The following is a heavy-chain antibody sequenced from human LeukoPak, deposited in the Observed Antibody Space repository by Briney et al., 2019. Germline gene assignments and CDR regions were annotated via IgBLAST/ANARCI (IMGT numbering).Heavy chain of an antibody. Sequence: GGSLRLSCAASGFTVSSYYMTWVRQAPGKGLQWVSVIDSGGSTYYADSVKGRFTISRDNSRNTLYLQLNSLRAEDTAIYYCARESNTGCHFDYWGQGTLVTVSS. J-gene: IGHJ4*02. D-gene: IGHD2-2*01. CDR3: ARESNTGCHFDY. CDR1: GFTVSSYY. CDR2: IDSGGST. V-gene: IGHV3-53*01.